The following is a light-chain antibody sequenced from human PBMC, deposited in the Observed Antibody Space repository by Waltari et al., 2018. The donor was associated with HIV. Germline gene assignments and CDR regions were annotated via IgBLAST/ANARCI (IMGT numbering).Light chain of an antibody. CDR2: EVN. J-gene: IGLJ2*01. Sequence: QSALTQPRSVSGSPGQSVTISCSGASSDVGGYNYVSWYKQHPGKAPKVMMYEVNKRPSGVPDRFSGSKSGNTSSLTISGLQAEYEADYYCCSYTGTYTFVFGGGTKLTVL. CDR1: SSDVGGYNY. CDR3: CSYTGTYTFV. V-gene: IGLV2-11*01.